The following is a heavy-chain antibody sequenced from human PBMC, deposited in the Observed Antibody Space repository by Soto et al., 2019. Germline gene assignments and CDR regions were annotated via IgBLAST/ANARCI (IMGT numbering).Heavy chain of an antibody. J-gene: IGHJ5*02. V-gene: IGHV4-59*12. CDR2: ISYTGRT. Sequence: SETLSLTCTVSGGFLNNYYWSWIRQPPGKGLEWIGYISYTGRTTFNPSLESRITINPDTSKNQFSLQLNSVTPEDTAVYYCAKGVIAVAGFGWFDPWGQGTLVTVSS. CDR1: GGFLNNYY. CDR3: AKGVIAVAGFGWFDP. D-gene: IGHD6-19*01.